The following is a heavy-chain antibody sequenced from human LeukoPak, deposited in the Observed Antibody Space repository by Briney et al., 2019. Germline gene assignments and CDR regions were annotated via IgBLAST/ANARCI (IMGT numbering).Heavy chain of an antibody. J-gene: IGHJ4*02. CDR1: GYTFTNYG. CDR2: ISAYNGNT. D-gene: IGHD2-21*02. Sequence: ASVKVSCKASGYTFTNYGISWVRQAPGQGLEWMGWISAYNGNTNYAQKLQGRVTMTRDTSTSTVYMELSSLRSEDTAVYYCARDHYHKIHSVMVTAPDYWGQGTLVIVSS. V-gene: IGHV1-18*01. CDR3: ARDHYHKIHSVMVTAPDY.